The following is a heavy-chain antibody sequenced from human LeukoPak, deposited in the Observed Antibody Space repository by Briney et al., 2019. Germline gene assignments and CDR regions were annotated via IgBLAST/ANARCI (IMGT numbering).Heavy chain of an antibody. CDR3: ARDLSFYFDY. D-gene: IGHD5/OR15-5a*01. CDR1: RFTFSSYS. Sequence: GGSLRLSCAASRFTFSSYSMNWVRQAPGKGLEWVSSISSSSSYIYYADSVKGRFTISRDNAKNSLYLQMNSLRAEDTAVYYCARDLSFYFDYWGQGTLVTVSS. V-gene: IGHV3-21*01. J-gene: IGHJ4*02. CDR2: ISSSSSYI.